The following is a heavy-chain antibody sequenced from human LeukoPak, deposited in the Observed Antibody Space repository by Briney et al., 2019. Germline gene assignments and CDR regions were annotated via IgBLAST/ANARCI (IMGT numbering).Heavy chain of an antibody. CDR3: AKDLVGYSYGSPNY. Sequence: GGSLRLSCAASGFTFSSYGIHWVRQAPGKGLEWVAFIRYDGSNKYYADSVKGRFTISRDNSKNTLYLQMNSLRAEDTAVYYCAKDLVGYSYGSPNYWGQGTLVTVSS. V-gene: IGHV3-30*02. CDR2: IRYDGSNK. D-gene: IGHD5-18*01. CDR1: GFTFSSYG. J-gene: IGHJ4*02.